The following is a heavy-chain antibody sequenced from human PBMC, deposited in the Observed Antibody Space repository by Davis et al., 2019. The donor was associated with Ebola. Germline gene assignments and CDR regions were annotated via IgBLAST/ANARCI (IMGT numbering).Heavy chain of an antibody. CDR1: GFSFSGYW. D-gene: IGHD3-10*01. CDR3: ARFGLNGMDV. J-gene: IGHJ6*02. CDR2: IDSDGSST. V-gene: IGHV3-74*01. Sequence: HTGGSLRLSCATSGFSFSGYWMHWVRQGPGKRLVWVSHIDSDGSSTTYADSVKGRFTISRDNAKNTVYLQMNSLRAEDTAVYYCARFGLNGMDVWGQGTTVTVSS.